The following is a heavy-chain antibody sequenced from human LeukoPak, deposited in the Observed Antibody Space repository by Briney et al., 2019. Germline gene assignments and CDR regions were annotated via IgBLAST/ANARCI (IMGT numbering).Heavy chain of an antibody. Sequence: GGSLRLSCAASGFTFSDHSMNWVRQAPGKGREWVSSISSRSSYIYYADSVKGRFTISRDNAKNSLYLQMNRLTAEDTAVYYCARVDDSNGWPIDYWGQGTLVTVSS. CDR2: ISSRSSYI. CDR3: ARVDDSNGWPIDY. J-gene: IGHJ4*02. D-gene: IGHD6-19*01. CDR1: GFTFSDHS. V-gene: IGHV3-21*06.